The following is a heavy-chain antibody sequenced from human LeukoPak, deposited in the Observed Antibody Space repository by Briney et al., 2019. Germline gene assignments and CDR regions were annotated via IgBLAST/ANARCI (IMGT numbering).Heavy chain of an antibody. CDR1: GGSISSYY. V-gene: IGHV4-4*07. CDR2: IYTSGST. CDR3: ARIKRGGWKDAFDI. J-gene: IGHJ3*02. Sequence: SETLSLTCTVSGGSISSYYWSWIRQPAGKGLEWIGRIYTSGSTNHNPSLKSRVTMSVDTSKNHFSLKLSSVTAVDTAVYYCARIKRGGWKDAFDIWGQGTMVTVSS. D-gene: IGHD1-1*01.